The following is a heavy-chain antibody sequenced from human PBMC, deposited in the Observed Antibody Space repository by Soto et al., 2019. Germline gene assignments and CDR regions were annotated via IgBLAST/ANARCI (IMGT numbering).Heavy chain of an antibody. CDR3: ARLEGLATISYYFDF. CDR1: GDSINSDNYY. D-gene: IGHD3-9*01. J-gene: IGHJ4*02. V-gene: IGHV4-39*01. Sequence: SXTLSLTCSVSGDSINSDNYYCGWILQPPGKGLELIGSIYFRGNTYYNPSLQTRVTISLDKSKSQFSLKLNPVTAADSAVYFCARLEGLATISYYFDFWGQGALVTVSS. CDR2: IYFRGNT.